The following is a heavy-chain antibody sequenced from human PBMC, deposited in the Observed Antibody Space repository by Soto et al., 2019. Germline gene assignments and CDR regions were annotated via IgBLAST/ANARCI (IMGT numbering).Heavy chain of an antibody. CDR1: GFTFSSYA. V-gene: IGHV3-23*01. D-gene: IGHD2-15*01. CDR2: ISGSGGST. Sequence: AGGSLRLSCAASGFTFSSYAMSWVRQAPGKGLEWVSAISGSGGSTYYADSVKGRFTISRDNSKNTLYLQMNSLRAEDTAVYYCAKGSAVAATFFDWFDPWGQGTLVTVSS. J-gene: IGHJ5*02. CDR3: AKGSAVAATFFDWFDP.